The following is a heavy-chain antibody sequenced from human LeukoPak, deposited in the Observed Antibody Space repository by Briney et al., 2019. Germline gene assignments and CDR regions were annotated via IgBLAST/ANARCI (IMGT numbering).Heavy chain of an antibody. Sequence: GASVKGSCKASGYTFTSYYMHWVRQAPGQGLEWMGIINPSGGSTSYAQKFQGRVTMTRDTSTSTVYMELSSLRSEDTAVYSCARGAVAGYYFDYWGQGTLVTVSS. CDR2: INPSGGST. CDR1: GYTFTSYY. CDR3: ARGAVAGYYFDY. J-gene: IGHJ4*02. V-gene: IGHV1-46*01. D-gene: IGHD6-19*01.